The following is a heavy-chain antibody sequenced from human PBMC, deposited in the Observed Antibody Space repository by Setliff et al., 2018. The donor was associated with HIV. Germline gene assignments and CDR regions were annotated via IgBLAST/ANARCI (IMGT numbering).Heavy chain of an antibody. Sequence: SETLSLTCSVSGGSVGSGSYYWSWIRQSPGKGLEWIADIAYSGTTMYTNYNPSLESRVIVSEDTSRDQFFLKLTSVTADDAAIYYCARGPPFAYWGQGLLVTVSS. V-gene: IGHV4-61*01. CDR3: ARGPPFAY. J-gene: IGHJ4*02. CDR2: IAYSGTTMYT. CDR1: GGSVGSGSYY.